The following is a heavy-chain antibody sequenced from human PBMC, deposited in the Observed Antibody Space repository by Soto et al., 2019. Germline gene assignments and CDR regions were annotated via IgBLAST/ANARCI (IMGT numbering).Heavy chain of an antibody. J-gene: IGHJ6*02. Sequence: QVQLVQSGAEVKKPGSSVKVSCKASGGTFTTYTISWVRQARGQGLEWMGRIIPIPGIANYAQKFQGRVTITADKSTSTAYRELSSLRSEDTAVYYCASNNWSDGYYYGMDVWGQGTTVTVSS. V-gene: IGHV1-69*02. CDR2: IIPIPGIA. CDR3: ASNNWSDGYYYGMDV. CDR1: GGTFTTYT. D-gene: IGHD1-1*01.